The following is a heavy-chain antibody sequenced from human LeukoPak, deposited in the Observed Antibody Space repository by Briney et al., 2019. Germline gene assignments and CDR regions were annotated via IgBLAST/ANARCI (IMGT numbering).Heavy chain of an antibody. V-gene: IGHV5-51*01. CDR1: GYSINNYW. D-gene: IGHD2-15*01. Sequence: GESLKISSKGSGYSINNYWIGWVRQMPGKGLEWMGIIYPADSDIRYSPSFQGQVTISADKSISTAYLQWSSLKAPDTAMYYCARQEYCRGGSCYTWFDPWGQGTLVTVSS. J-gene: IGHJ5*02. CDR2: IYPADSDI. CDR3: ARQEYCRGGSCYTWFDP.